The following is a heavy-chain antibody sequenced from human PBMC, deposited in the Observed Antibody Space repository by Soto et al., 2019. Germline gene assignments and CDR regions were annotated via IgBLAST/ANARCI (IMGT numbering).Heavy chain of an antibody. J-gene: IGHJ5*02. CDR1: GYSFTSYL. CDR3: ARHKYHYDSSGYSNWFDP. CDR2: IYPGDSDT. D-gene: IGHD3-22*01. Sequence: GESLKISFKGSGYSFTSYLICWVRQMPVKGLEWMGIIYPGDSDTRYSPSFQGQVTISADKSISTAYLQWSSLKASDTAMYYCARHKYHYDSSGYSNWFDPGGQGTMVNVYS. V-gene: IGHV5-51*01.